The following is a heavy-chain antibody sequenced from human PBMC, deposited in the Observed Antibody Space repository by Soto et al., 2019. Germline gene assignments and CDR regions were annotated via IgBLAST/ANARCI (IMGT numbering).Heavy chain of an antibody. D-gene: IGHD2-15*01. CDR3: ARALGGYGSGGSCSIEYYYYYGMDV. V-gene: IGHV4-30-4*01. Sequence: PSETLSLTCTVSGGSISSCDYYWIWINQPPWRGLEGIGYIYYSGSTYYNPSLKSRVTISVDTSKNQFSLKLSSVTAADTAVYYCARALGGYGSGGSCSIEYYYYYGMDVWGQGTTVPVSS. CDR2: IYYSGST. J-gene: IGHJ6*02. CDR1: GGSISSCDYY.